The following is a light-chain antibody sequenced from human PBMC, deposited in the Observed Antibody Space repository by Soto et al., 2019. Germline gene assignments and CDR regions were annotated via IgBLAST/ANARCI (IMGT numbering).Light chain of an antibody. CDR1: SSNIGAGYD. J-gene: IGLJ2*01. CDR2: GDT. Sequence: QSVLTQPPSVSGAPGQRVTISCTGSSSNIGAGYDVHWYLQLPGTAPKLLVYGDTNRPSGVPDRFSGSKSGTSASLAITGLQAEDEADYYCQSYDSSLSGVIFGGGTKVTV. CDR3: QSYDSSLSGVI. V-gene: IGLV1-40*01.